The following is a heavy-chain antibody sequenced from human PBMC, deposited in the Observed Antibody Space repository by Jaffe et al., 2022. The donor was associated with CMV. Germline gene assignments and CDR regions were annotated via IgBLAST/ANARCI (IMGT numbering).Heavy chain of an antibody. CDR3: ARDHRFEVPAAIVAYYYYYGMDV. CDR1: GYTFTGYY. V-gene: IGHV1-2*02. D-gene: IGHD2-2*02. Sequence: QVQLVQSGAEVKKPGASVKVSCKASGYTFTGYYMHWVRQAPGQGLEWMGWINPNSGGTNYAQKFQGRVTMTRDTSISTAYMELSRLRSDDTAVYYCARDHRFEVPAAIVAYYYYYGMDVWGQGTTVTVSS. CDR2: INPNSGGT. J-gene: IGHJ6*02.